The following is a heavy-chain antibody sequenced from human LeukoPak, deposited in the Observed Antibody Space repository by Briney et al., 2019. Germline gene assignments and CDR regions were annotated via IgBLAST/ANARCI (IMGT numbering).Heavy chain of an antibody. Sequence: PGRSLRLSCAASGFTFSSYAMHWVRQAPGKGLEYVSAISSNGGSTYYADSVKGRFTISRDNSKNTLYLQMSSLRAEDTAVYYCVKGIAPGTLGGSYYDYYYYGMDVWGQGTTVTVSS. CDR1: GFTFSSYA. V-gene: IGHV3-64D*06. D-gene: IGHD1-26*01. CDR2: ISSNGGST. CDR3: VKGIAPGTLGGSYYDYYYYGMDV. J-gene: IGHJ6*02.